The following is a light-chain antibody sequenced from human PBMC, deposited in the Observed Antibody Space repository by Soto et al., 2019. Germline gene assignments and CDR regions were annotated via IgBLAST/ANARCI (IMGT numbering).Light chain of an antibody. Sequence: ENVWTQSLGRLSLSPGERATLSCRASQSVARSSIAWYQHKVGQTPRLLIYGASGRATGVPDRISGSGSGTVFTLTIGRVEAEDFAVYHYQQYAETPLTFGGGTTLEIK. V-gene: IGKV3-20*01. J-gene: IGKJ4*01. CDR3: QQYAETPLT. CDR1: QSVARSS. CDR2: GAS.